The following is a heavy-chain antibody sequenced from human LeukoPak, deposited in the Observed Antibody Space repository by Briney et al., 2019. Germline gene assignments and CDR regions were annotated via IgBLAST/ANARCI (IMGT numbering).Heavy chain of an antibody. J-gene: IGHJ4*02. CDR1: GGSISSYY. Sequence: SETLSLTCTVSGGSISSYYWTWIRQPAGKGLEWIGRIYTSGSTNYNPSLKSRITISVDKSKNQLSLRLNSVTAADTAVYYCAGYSSYYGHFDYWGQGTLVTVSS. D-gene: IGHD6-19*01. CDR3: AGYSSYYGHFDY. CDR2: IYTSGST. V-gene: IGHV4-4*07.